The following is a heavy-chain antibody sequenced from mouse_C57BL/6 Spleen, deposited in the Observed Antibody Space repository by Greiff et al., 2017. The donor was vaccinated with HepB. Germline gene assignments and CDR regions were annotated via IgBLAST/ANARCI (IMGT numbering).Heavy chain of an antibody. Sequence: EVQLQQSGAELVRPGASVKLSCTASGFNIKDDYMHWVKLRPEQGLEWIGWIDPENGDTEYASKFQGKATITADTSSNTAYLQLSSLTSEDTAVYYCTTFGGFAYWGQGTPVTVSA. CDR3: TTFGGFAY. CDR1: GFNIKDDY. CDR2: IDPENGDT. J-gene: IGHJ3*01. V-gene: IGHV14-4*01.